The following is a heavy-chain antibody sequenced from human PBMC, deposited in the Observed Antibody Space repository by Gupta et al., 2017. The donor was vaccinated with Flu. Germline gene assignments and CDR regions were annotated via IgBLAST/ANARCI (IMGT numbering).Heavy chain of an antibody. D-gene: IGHD7-27*01. Sequence: EVQLVESGGGLVQHGGSLRLSCAASGFTFSRYEMNWVRQAPGKGLEWVSYISSSGSTLYYADSVKGLFTISRDNAKNSLYLQMNSLRAEDTAVYYCARLALGYYFDYWGQGTLVTVSS. CDR3: ARLALGYYFDY. CDR2: ISSSGSTL. CDR1: GFTFSRYE. V-gene: IGHV3-48*03. J-gene: IGHJ4*02.